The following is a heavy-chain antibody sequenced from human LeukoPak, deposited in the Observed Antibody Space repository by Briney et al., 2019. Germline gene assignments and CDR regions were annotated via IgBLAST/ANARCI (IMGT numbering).Heavy chain of an antibody. CDR2: ISGSGGST. J-gene: IGHJ6*03. CDR3: AKGGATSRVTTSRVVCGYYYYMDV. D-gene: IGHD4-17*01. CDR1: GFTFSSYA. Sequence: GGSLRLSCAASGFTFSSYAMSWVRQAPGKGLEWVSSISGSGGSTYHADSVKGRFSISRDNSKNTLYLQLNSLRAEDTAVYYCAKGGATSRVTTSRVVCGYYYYMDVWGKGTPVTVSS. V-gene: IGHV3-23*01.